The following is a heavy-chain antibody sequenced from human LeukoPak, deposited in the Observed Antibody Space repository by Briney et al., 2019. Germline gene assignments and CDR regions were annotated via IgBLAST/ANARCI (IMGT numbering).Heavy chain of an antibody. CDR2: IYCSGST. J-gene: IGHJ4*02. CDR1: GGSISSGGYY. D-gene: IGHD6-13*01. CDR3: ASGGIAAAGTGY. V-gene: IGHV4-31*03. Sequence: SQTLSLTCTVSGGSISSGGYYWSWIRQHPGKGLEWIGYIYCSGSTYYNPSLKSRVTISVDTSKNQFSLKLSSVTAADTAVYYCASGGIAAAGTGYWGQGTLVTVSS.